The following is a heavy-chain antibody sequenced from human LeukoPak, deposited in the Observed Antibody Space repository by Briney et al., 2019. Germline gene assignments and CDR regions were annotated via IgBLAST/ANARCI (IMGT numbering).Heavy chain of an antibody. CDR3: ARDRAWFGEFDSGYYYYGMDV. D-gene: IGHD3-10*01. Sequence: EASVKVSCKASGYTFTSYGISWVRQAPGQGLEWMGWISAYNGNTNYAQKLQGRVTMTTDTSTSTAYMELRSLRSDDTAVYYCARDRAWFGEFDSGYYYYGMDVWGQGTTVTVSS. CDR2: ISAYNGNT. J-gene: IGHJ6*02. V-gene: IGHV1-18*01. CDR1: GYTFTSYG.